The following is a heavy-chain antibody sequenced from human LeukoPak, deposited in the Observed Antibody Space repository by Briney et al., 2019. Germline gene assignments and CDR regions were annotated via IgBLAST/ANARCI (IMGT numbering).Heavy chain of an antibody. CDR2: INHSGST. D-gene: IGHD3-3*01. V-gene: IGHV4-34*01. CDR1: GGSFSGYY. J-gene: IGHJ4*02. CDR3: ARGEPTNYDFWSGYPGKYYFDY. Sequence: PSGTLSLTCAVYGGSFSGYYWSWIRQPPGKGLEWIGEINHSGSTNYNPSLKSRVTISVDTSKNQFSLKLSSVTAADTAVYYCARGEPTNYDFWSGYPGKYYFDYWGQGTLVTVSS.